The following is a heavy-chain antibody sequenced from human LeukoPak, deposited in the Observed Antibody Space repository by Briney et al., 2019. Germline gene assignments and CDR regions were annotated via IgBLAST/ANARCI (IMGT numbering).Heavy chain of an antibody. J-gene: IGHJ4*02. CDR3: ARESSYFDWLLSRGYYFDY. CDR2: INPSGGST. Sequence: ASVKVACKASGYTFTSYYMHRVRQAPGQGLEWMGIINPSGGSTSYAQKFQGRVTMTRDTSTSTVYMELSSLRSEDTAVYYCARESSYFDWLLSRGYYFDYWGQGTLVTVSS. CDR1: GYTFTSYY. V-gene: IGHV1-46*01. D-gene: IGHD3-9*01.